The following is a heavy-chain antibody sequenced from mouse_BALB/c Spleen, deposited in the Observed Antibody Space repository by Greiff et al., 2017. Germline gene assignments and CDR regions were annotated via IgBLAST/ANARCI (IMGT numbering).Heavy chain of an antibody. CDR3: TRGRDYYGSRWYFDV. CDR1: GYTFTSYW. D-gene: IGHD1-1*01. V-gene: IGHV1-5*01. Sequence: VQLQQSGTVLARPGASVKMSCKASGYTFTSYWMHWVKQRPGQGLEWIGAIYPGNSDTSYNQKFKGKAKLTAVTSTSTAYMELSSLTNEDSAVYYCTRGRDYYGSRWYFDVWGAGTTVTVSS. J-gene: IGHJ1*01. CDR2: IYPGNSDT.